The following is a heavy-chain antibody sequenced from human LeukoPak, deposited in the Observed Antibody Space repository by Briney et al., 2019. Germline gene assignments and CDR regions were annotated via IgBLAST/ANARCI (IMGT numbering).Heavy chain of an antibody. Sequence: GGSLRLSCAASGFTFSSYAMHWVRQAPGKGLEWVAVISYDGSNKYYADSVKGRFTISRDNSKNTLYLQMNSLRAEDTAVYYCARDLGSSSSYVLDAFDIWGQGTMVTVSS. J-gene: IGHJ3*02. CDR3: ARDLGSSSSYVLDAFDI. V-gene: IGHV3-30-3*01. CDR1: GFTFSSYA. D-gene: IGHD3-16*01. CDR2: ISYDGSNK.